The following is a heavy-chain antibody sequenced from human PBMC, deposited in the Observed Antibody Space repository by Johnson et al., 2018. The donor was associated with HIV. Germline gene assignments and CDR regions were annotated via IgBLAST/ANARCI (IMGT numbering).Heavy chain of an antibody. CDR1: GFPFSTYA. CDR2: ISYDGSDK. CDR3: ARGKAWIQRWDDAFDI. D-gene: IGHD5-18*01. J-gene: IGHJ3*02. Sequence: QVQLVESGGGVVQPGRSLRLSCPSSGFPFSTYAMHWVRQAPGKGLEWVSVISYDGSDKYYADSVKGRFTISRDNSRNTLYVHMNSLRAEDTAVYYCARGKAWIQRWDDAFDIWGQGTMVTVSS. V-gene: IGHV3-30-3*01.